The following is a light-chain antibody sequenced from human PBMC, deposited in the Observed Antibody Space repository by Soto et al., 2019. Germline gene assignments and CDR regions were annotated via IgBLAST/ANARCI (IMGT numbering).Light chain of an antibody. V-gene: IGLV2-14*01. CDR1: SSDVGGYNY. J-gene: IGLJ1*01. CDR2: EIT. CDR3: TSYTSSNTLYV. Sequence: QSVLTQPASVSGSPGQSITSSCTGTSSDVGGYNYVSWYQHHPGKAPKLIIFEITNRPSGVSNRFSGSTSGNAASLTISGLQAEDEADYYCTSYTSSNTLYVFGTGTKVTVL.